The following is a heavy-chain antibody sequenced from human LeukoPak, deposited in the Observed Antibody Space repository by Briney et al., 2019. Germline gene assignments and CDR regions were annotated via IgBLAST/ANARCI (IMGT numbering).Heavy chain of an antibody. V-gene: IGHV3-23*01. CDR1: GFTFSSYG. J-gene: IGHJ4*02. CDR3: AKSRCSGGSCYPNPFDY. CDR2: ISGSGGST. Sequence: GGSLRLSCAASGFTFSSYGMSWVRQAPGKGLEWVSAISGSGGSTYYADSVQGRFTISRDNSKNTLYLQMNSLRAEDTAVYYCAKSRCSGGSCYPNPFDYWGQGTLVTVSS. D-gene: IGHD2-15*01.